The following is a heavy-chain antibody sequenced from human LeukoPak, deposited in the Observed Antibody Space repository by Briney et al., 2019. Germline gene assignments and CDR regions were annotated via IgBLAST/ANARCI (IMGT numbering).Heavy chain of an antibody. CDR3: ARQKPSAYDFWSGYQWADAFDI. J-gene: IGHJ3*02. CDR2: IYYSGST. CDR1: GGSISSYY. Sequence: SETLSLTCTVSGGSISSYYWSWIRQPPGKGLEWIGYIYYSGSTNYNPSLKSRVTISVNTSKNQFSLKLSSVTAADTAVYYCARQKPSAYDFWSGYQWADAFDIWGQGTMVTVSS. V-gene: IGHV4-59*08. D-gene: IGHD3-3*01.